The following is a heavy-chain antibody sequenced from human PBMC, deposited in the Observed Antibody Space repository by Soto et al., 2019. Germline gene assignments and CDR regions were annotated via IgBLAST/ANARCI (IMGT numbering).Heavy chain of an antibody. J-gene: IGHJ6*02. CDR3: AREDDGGDRDYYGLDV. V-gene: IGHV4-59*12. CDR1: GGSISSYD. Sequence: PSETLSLTCTVSGGSISSYDWSWIRQPPGKGLEWIGYIYYSGSITYNPSLKSRVTISVDTSKNQFSLKLTSVTAADTAVYFCAREDDGGDRDYYGLDVWGQGTTVTVSS. D-gene: IGHD2-21*02. CDR2: IYYSGSI.